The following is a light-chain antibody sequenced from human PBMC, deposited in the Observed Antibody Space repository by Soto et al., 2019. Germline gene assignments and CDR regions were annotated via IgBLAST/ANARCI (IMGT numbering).Light chain of an antibody. V-gene: IGKV1-5*03. CDR3: QQYSTYRT. J-gene: IGKJ1*01. CDR2: KAS. CDR1: QSISSW. Sequence: DVEMARCSSTLSASVGDRVTITCRASQSISSWLAWYQQKPGKAPKLLIYKASSLESGVPSRFSGSGSGTEFTLTICSLQPDDFATYYCQQYSTYRTFGQGTKVDI.